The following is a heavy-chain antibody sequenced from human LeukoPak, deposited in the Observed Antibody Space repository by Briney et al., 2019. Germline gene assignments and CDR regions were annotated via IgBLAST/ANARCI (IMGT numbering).Heavy chain of an antibody. CDR3: ARPTLNYGDFN. CDR2: IYSDGST. J-gene: IGHJ4*02. CDR1: GFTFSSYG. V-gene: IGHV3-66*01. Sequence: GGSLRLSCAASGFTFSSYGMSWVRQAPGKGLEWVSFIYSDGSTYYADSVKGRFTISRDNSKNTLYLQMNSLRAEDTAVYYCARPTLNYGDFNWGQGTLVTVSS. D-gene: IGHD4-17*01.